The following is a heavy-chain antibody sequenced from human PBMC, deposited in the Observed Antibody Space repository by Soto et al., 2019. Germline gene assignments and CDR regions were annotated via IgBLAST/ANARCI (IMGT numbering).Heavy chain of an antibody. CDR1: GFTFSSYE. CDR2: ISSSSSTI. J-gene: IGHJ3*02. V-gene: IGHV3-48*03. Sequence: EVQLVESGGGLVQPGGSLRLSCAASGFTFSSYEMNWVSQAPGKGLEWVSYISSSSSTIYYADSVKGRFTISRDNAKNSLYQQRNSLRAEDTAVYYCAPLPDDAFDIWGQGTMVTVSS. CDR3: APLPDDAFDI.